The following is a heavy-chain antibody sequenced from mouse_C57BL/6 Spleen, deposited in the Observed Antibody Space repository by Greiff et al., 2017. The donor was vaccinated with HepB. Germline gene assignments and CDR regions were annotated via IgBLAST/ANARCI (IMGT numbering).Heavy chain of an antibody. CDR2: INPENGDT. CDR1: GFNFKDYY. J-gene: IGHJ2*01. V-gene: IGHV14-4*01. D-gene: IGHD5-1*01. CDR3: TTVVPTEDY. Sequence: VQLQQSGAELVRPGASVKLSCTASGFNFKDYYMHWVKQRSEQGLEWIGWINPENGDTEYASKFQGKATITADTSSNTAYLQLSSLTSEDTAVYYYTTVVPTEDYWGQGTTLTVSS.